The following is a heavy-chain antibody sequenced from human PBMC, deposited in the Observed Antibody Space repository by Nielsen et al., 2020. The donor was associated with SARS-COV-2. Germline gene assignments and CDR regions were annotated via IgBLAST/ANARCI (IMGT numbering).Heavy chain of an antibody. J-gene: IGHJ3*02. Sequence: GESLKISCAASGFSFSDYAIHWVRQAPGKGLEWVAVISYDGSEKYYADSVKGRFTISRDNGKNSLYLQMNSLRVDDTAVYYCARDTRAFDIWGLGTMVAVSS. D-gene: IGHD2-15*01. CDR1: GFSFSDYA. CDR2: ISYDGSEK. CDR3: ARDTRAFDI. V-gene: IGHV3-30*04.